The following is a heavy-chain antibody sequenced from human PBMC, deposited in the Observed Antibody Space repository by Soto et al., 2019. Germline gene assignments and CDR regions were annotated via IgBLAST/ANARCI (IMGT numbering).Heavy chain of an antibody. J-gene: IGHJ4*02. D-gene: IGHD6-6*01. CDR2: IIPIFGTA. CDR1: GGTFSSYA. Sequence: SVKVSCKASGGTFSSYAISWVRQAPGQGLEWMGGIIPIFGTANYAQKFQGRVTITADESTSTAYMELSSLRSEDTAVYYCARVSILAAHHAQNNYYFDVWGQGTLVTGSS. CDR3: ARVSILAAHHAQNNYYFDV. V-gene: IGHV1-69*13.